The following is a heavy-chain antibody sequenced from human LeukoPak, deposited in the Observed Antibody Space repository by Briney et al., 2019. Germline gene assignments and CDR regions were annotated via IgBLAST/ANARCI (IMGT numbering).Heavy chain of an antibody. D-gene: IGHD6-13*01. Sequence: PSETLSLTCAVSGYSISSGYYWGWIRQPPGKGLEWIGSIYHSGSTYYNPSLKSRVTISVDTSENQFSLKLSSVTAADTAVYYCARHGEQQLVLFDYWGQGTLVTVSS. CDR2: IYHSGST. CDR1: GYSISSGYY. CDR3: ARHGEQQLVLFDY. V-gene: IGHV4-38-2*01. J-gene: IGHJ4*02.